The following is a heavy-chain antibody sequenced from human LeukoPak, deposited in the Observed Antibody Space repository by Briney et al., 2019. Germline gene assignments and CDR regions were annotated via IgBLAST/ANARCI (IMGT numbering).Heavy chain of an antibody. D-gene: IGHD3-3*01. V-gene: IGHV1-46*01. CDR3: ARAPSRLRFLEWLLFH. CDR1: GYTFTSYY. Sequence: ASVKVSCKASGYTFTSYYMHWVRQPPGQGLEWMGIINPSGGSTSYAQKFQGRVTMTRDTSTSTVYMELSSLRSEDTAVYYCARAPSRLRFLEWLLFHWGQGTLVTVSS. J-gene: IGHJ4*02. CDR2: INPSGGST.